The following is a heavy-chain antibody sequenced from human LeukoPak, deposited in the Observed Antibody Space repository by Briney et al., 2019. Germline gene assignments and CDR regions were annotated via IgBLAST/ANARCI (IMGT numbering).Heavy chain of an antibody. J-gene: IGHJ4*02. D-gene: IGHD5-18*01. CDR2: ISSSGSTI. CDR3: AELRGYSYGSFDY. V-gene: IGHV3-11*01. Sequence: LSLTCTVSGGSISSYYWSWIRQPPGKGLEWVSYISSSGSTIYYADSVKGRFTISRDNAKNSLYLQMNSLRSEDTAVYYCAELRGYSYGSFDYWGQGTLVTVSS. CDR1: GGSISSYY.